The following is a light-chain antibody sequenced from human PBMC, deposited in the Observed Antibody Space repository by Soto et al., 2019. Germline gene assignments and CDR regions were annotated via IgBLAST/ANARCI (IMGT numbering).Light chain of an antibody. CDR1: QSVSSN. CDR3: QQYNNWVFT. J-gene: IGKJ3*01. V-gene: IGKV3-15*01. Sequence: EIVMTQSPATLSVSPGERATLSCRASQSVSSNLAWYQQKPGQAPRLLIYGASTRATGIPAGFSGSGSGTEFTLTISSLQSEDFAVYYCQQYNNWVFTFGPGTKVDIK. CDR2: GAS.